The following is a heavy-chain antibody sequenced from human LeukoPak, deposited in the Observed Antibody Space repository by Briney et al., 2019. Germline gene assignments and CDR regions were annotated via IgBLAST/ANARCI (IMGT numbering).Heavy chain of an antibody. J-gene: IGHJ1*01. V-gene: IGHV4-34*01. Sequence: SETLSLTCAVYGGSFSGFYWSWIRQPPGKGLEWIGEINHSGSTNYNPSLKSRVTISVDTSRNEFSLKLSSVTATDTAVYYCVGHIPGGYFQHWGQGTLLTVSS. CDR3: VGHIPGGYFQH. CDR2: INHSGST. CDR1: GGSFSGFY. D-gene: IGHD3-10*01.